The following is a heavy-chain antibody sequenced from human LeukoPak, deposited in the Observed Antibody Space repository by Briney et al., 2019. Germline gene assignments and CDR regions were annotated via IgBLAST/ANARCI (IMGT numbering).Heavy chain of an antibody. CDR3: ARHGTSLRREGYNLYYFDY. D-gene: IGHD5-24*01. Sequence: KSSETLSLTCTVSGGSISSYYWSWIRQPAGKGLEWIGYIYYIGSTTYNPSLKSRVTISVDTSKNQFSLKLSSVTAADTTVYYCARHGTSLRREGYNLYYFDYWGQGTLVTVSS. J-gene: IGHJ4*02. CDR1: GGSISSYY. V-gene: IGHV4-59*08. CDR2: IYYIGST.